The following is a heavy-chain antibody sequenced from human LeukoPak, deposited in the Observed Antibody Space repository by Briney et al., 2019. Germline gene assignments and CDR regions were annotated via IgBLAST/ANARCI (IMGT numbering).Heavy chain of an antibody. CDR3: ARARDDSSGYTFDY. Sequence: SETPSLTCTVSGGSISSYYWSWIRQPPGKGLEWIGYIYYSGSTNYNPSLKSRVTISVDTSKNQFSLKLSSVTAAGTAVYYCARARDDSSGYTFDYWGQGTLVTVSS. CDR1: GGSISSYY. D-gene: IGHD3-22*01. V-gene: IGHV4-59*01. CDR2: IYYSGST. J-gene: IGHJ4*02.